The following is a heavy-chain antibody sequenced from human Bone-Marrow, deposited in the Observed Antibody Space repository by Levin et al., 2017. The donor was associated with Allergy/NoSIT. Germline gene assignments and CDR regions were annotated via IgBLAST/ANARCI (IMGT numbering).Heavy chain of an antibody. CDR1: GFKFSSYW. D-gene: IGHD2-15*01. V-gene: IGHV3-7*01. CDR3: AKDRGYCSGGRCLEYYYYNYGMDV. Sequence: GGSLRLSCAASGFKFSSYWMNWVRQAPGKGLEWVANVKQDGSEKHYVESVKGRFTIARDNAKNSLDLQMNSLRVEDTAVYYCAKDRGYCSGGRCLEYYYYNYGMDVWGQGTTVTVSS. CDR2: VKQDGSEK. J-gene: IGHJ6*02.